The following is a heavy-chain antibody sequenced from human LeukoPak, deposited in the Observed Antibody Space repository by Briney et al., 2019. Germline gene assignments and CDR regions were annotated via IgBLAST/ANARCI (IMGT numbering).Heavy chain of an antibody. CDR3: ARAGYYDIYDYYFYMDV. Sequence: GSLRLSCAASGFTFSSYWMHWVRQAPGKGLVWVSRINSDGSSTSYADSVKGRFTISRDNAKNTLYLQMNSLRAEDTAVYYCARAGYYDIYDYYFYMDVWGKGTTVTISS. J-gene: IGHJ6*03. CDR2: INSDGSST. CDR1: GFTFSSYW. V-gene: IGHV3-74*01. D-gene: IGHD3-22*01.